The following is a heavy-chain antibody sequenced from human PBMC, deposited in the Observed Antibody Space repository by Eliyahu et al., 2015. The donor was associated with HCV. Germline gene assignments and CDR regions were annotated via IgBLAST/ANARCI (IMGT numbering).Heavy chain of an antibody. J-gene: IGHJ3*02. V-gene: IGHV3-49*02. Sequence: RFTISRDDSKSIAYLQMNSLKTEDTAVYYCTRDSSGWYGGDAFDIWGQGTMVTVSS. CDR3: TRDSSGWYGGDAFDI. D-gene: IGHD6-19*01.